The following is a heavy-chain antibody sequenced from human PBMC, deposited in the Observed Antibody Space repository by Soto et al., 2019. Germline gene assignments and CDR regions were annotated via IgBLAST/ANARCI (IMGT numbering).Heavy chain of an antibody. J-gene: IGHJ3*02. CDR1: GGTFSSYA. Sequence: QVQLVQSGAEVKKPGSSVKVSCKASGGTFSSYAISWVRQAPGQGLEWMGGIIPIFGTANYAQKFQGRVTITADESTSTAYMELSSMRSEDTAVYYCARGSVTMIVDSKAAFDIWGQGTMVTVSS. V-gene: IGHV1-69*01. D-gene: IGHD3-22*01. CDR2: IIPIFGTA. CDR3: ARGSVTMIVDSKAAFDI.